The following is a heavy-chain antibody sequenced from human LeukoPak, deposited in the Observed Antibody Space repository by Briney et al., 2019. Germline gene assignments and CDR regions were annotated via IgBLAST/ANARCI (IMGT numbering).Heavy chain of an antibody. CDR3: ARDKGRTSPHWGMDV. Sequence: GASVKVSCKASGYTFTSYYMHWVRQAPGLGLEWMGIINPSGGSTSYAQKFQGRVTMTRDTSTSTVYMELSSLRSEDTAVYYCARDKGRTSPHWGMDVWGKGTTVTVSS. V-gene: IGHV1-46*01. CDR1: GYTFTSYY. CDR2: INPSGGST. D-gene: IGHD2-2*01. J-gene: IGHJ6*04.